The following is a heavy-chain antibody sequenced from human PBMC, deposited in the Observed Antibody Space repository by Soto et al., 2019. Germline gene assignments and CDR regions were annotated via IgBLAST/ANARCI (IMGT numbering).Heavy chain of an antibody. CDR3: ARHALVAVAGTAEYFQH. CDR1: GGSISSSIYY. V-gene: IGHV4-39*01. J-gene: IGHJ1*01. D-gene: IGHD6-19*01. Sequence: SETLSLTCTVSGGSISSSIYYWGWIRQPPGKGLEWIGSIYYSGSTYYNPSLKSRVTISVDTSKNQFSLKLSSVTAADTAVYYCARHALVAVAGTAEYFQHWGQGTLVTVSS. CDR2: IYYSGST.